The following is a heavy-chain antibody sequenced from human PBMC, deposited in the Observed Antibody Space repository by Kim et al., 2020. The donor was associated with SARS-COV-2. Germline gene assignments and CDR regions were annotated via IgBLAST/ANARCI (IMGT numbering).Heavy chain of an antibody. D-gene: IGHD3-10*01. CDR3: AKSGPTMVRFFYYYGMDV. J-gene: IGHJ6*02. Sequence: KGRFTISRDNSKSTLYLQMNSLRPEDTAVYYCAKSGPTMVRFFYYYGMDVWGQGTTVTVSS. V-gene: IGHV3-30*02.